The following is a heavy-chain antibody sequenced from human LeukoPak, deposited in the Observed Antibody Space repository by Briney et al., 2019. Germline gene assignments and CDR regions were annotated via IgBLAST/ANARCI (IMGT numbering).Heavy chain of an antibody. CDR2: INPNSGGT. CDR1: GYIFTDYY. J-gene: IGHJ6*02. D-gene: IGHD3-22*01. Sequence: RASVKVSCKASGYIFTDYYMHWVRQAPGQELGWMGRINPNSGGTNYAQKFQGWVTMTRDTSISTAYMELSRLRSDDTAVYYCARGADYYDSSGYYNLHFDYYYYGMDVWGQGTTVTVSS. V-gene: IGHV1-2*04. CDR3: ARGADYYDSSGYYNLHFDYYYYGMDV.